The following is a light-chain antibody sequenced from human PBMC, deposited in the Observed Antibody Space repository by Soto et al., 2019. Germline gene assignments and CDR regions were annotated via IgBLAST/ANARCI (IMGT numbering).Light chain of an antibody. CDR3: SSYTTSSTYV. V-gene: IGLV2-14*01. CDR1: SSDVGGYNY. J-gene: IGLJ1*01. CDR2: DVS. Sequence: QSALTQPASVSGSPGQSITISCTGTSSDVGGYNYVSWHQQHPGKVPKLMIYDVSYRPSGVSNRFSGSKSGNTASLTISGLQAEDEAHYYCSSYTTSSTYVFGTGTKLTVL.